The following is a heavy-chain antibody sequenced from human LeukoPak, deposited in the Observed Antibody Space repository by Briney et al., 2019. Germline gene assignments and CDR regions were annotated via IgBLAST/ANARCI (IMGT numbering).Heavy chain of an antibody. D-gene: IGHD3-3*01. Sequence: GESLKISCKTSGYSFSTYWIGWVRQMPGKGLEWMGIIFPGDSDTTHSPSFQGQVTISADKSISTAYLQWSSLKASDTAMYYCARWGGDTIFGVVTHTFDYWGQGTLVTVSS. CDR2: IFPGDSDT. CDR1: GYSFSTYW. V-gene: IGHV5-51*01. J-gene: IGHJ4*02. CDR3: ARWGGDTIFGVVTHTFDY.